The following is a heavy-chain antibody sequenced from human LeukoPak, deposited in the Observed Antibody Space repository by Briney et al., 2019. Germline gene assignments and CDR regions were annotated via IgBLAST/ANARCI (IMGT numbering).Heavy chain of an antibody. D-gene: IGHD3-22*01. Sequence: KTSETLSLTCTVSGGSINGHFWSWIRQPPGKGLEWIGYVSDSGTTNYNPSLNSRVTMSVDTSKNQFSLQLTSVTAADTAVYYRARDSSDFFDRSGLNFLVYWGQGILVAVSS. CDR2: VSDSGTT. V-gene: IGHV4-59*11. CDR3: ARDSSDFFDRSGLNFLVY. J-gene: IGHJ4*02. CDR1: GGSINGHF.